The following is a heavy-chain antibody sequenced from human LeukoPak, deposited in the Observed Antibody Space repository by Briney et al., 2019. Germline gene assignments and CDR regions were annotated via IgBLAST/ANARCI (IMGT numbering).Heavy chain of an antibody. CDR2: ISSSGSTI. D-gene: IGHD3-10*01. CDR3: ARVSRGFRYYFDY. V-gene: IGHV3-11*04. Sequence: GGSLRLSCAASGFTFSNAWMSWIRQAPGKGLEWVSYISSSGSTIYYADSVKGRFTISRDNAKNSLYLQMNSLRAEDTAVYYCARVSRGFRYYFDYWGQGTLVTVSS. J-gene: IGHJ4*02. CDR1: GFTFSNAW.